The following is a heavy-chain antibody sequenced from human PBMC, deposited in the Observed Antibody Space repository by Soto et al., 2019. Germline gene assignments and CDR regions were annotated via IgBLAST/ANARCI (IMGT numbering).Heavy chain of an antibody. CDR3: STRLAAGTVYY. V-gene: IGHV2-5*01. J-gene: IGHJ4*02. Sequence: QITLKESGPTLVKPTQTLTLTCTFSGFSLSTSGVGVGWIRQPPGKALEWLALIYWNDDKRYSPSLKSRLTFPKDTSKNQVVITMTNLDPVDTATYYCSTRLAAGTVYYWGQGTLVTVSS. D-gene: IGHD6-13*01. CDR1: GFSLSTSGVG. CDR2: IYWNDDK.